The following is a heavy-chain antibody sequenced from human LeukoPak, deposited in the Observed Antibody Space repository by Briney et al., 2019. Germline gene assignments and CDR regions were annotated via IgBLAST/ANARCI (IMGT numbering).Heavy chain of an antibody. V-gene: IGHV1-2*02. CDR2: INPNSGGT. CDR1: GYTFTGYY. D-gene: IGHD2-2*01. CDR3: ARGDPGVVVPAAIPVFAFDI. J-gene: IGHJ3*02. Sequence: ASVKVSCKASGYTFTGYYMHWVRQAPGQGLEWMGWINPNSGGTNYAQKFQGRDTMTRDTSISTAYMELSRLRSDDTAVYYCARGDPGVVVPAAIPVFAFDIWGQGTMVTVSS.